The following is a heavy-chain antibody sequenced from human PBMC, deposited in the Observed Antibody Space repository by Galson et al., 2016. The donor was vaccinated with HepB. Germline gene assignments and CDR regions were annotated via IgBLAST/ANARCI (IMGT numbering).Heavy chain of an antibody. Sequence: SLRLSCAASGFGFSDFAMHWVRQAPGKGLEWLALVSYDGENEVYRDSVKGRFSISRDNPTNTLYLQLSSLRAEDTAIYYCARGTREFDFWGQGTLVTVSS. V-gene: IGHV3-33*01. CDR1: GFGFSDFA. CDR2: VSYDGENE. CDR3: ARGTREFDF. J-gene: IGHJ4*02. D-gene: IGHD5-24*01.